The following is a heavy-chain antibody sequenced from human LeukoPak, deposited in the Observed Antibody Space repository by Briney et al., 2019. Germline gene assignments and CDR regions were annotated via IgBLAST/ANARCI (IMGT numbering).Heavy chain of an antibody. CDR1: GYTFTGYY. V-gene: IGHV1-2*02. D-gene: IGHD2-21*02. J-gene: IGHJ4*02. Sequence: ASVKVSRKASGYTFTGYYMHWVRQAPGQGLEWMGWINPNSGGTNYAQKFQGRVTMTRDTSISTAYMELSRLKSDDTAVYYCARDYCGSDCFPDNWGQGTLVTVSS. CDR3: ARDYCGSDCFPDN. CDR2: INPNSGGT.